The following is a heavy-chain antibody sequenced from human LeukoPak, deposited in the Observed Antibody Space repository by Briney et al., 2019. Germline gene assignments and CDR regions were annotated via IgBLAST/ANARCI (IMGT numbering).Heavy chain of an antibody. CDR3: AKDYSSRNPAVDY. V-gene: IGHV3-23*01. Sequence: GGSLRLSCAASGFTFSSYGMRWVRQAPGKGLEWVSAISGSGYSTYYADSVKGRFTISRDDSKNTLFLQMNSLRAEDTAVYYCAKDYSSRNPAVDYWGQGTLVTVSS. CDR1: GFTFSSYG. J-gene: IGHJ4*02. D-gene: IGHD6-13*01. CDR2: ISGSGYST.